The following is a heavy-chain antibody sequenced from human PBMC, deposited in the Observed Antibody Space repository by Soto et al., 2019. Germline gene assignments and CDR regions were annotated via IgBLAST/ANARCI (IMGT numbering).Heavy chain of an antibody. CDR1: GLSLSTTGVG. V-gene: IGHV2-5*02. CDR3: VQSRCGGDCLQSYSSHSYYGLDV. D-gene: IGHD2-21*02. CDR2: IYWDDDK. J-gene: IGHJ6*02. Sequence: QITLKESGPTLVKPTQTLTLTCTFSGLSLSTTGVGVGWIRQPPGKALEWLALIYWDDDKRYSPSLKSRLTFTKDTSKSQVVLTMTNMDPVDTATYYCVQSRCGGDCLQSYSSHSYYGLDVWGQGTTVTVSS.